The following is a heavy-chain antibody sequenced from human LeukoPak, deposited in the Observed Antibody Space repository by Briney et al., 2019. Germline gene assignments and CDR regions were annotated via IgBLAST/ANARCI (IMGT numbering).Heavy chain of an antibody. CDR3: AREREGPYGYLDY. J-gene: IGHJ4*02. Sequence: PSETLSLTCTVSGYSIRSGYYWGWIRQPPGKGLEWIGSIYQSGSSYYNPSLKSRVIISVDTSKNKLSLKLSSVTAADTAVYYCAREREGPYGYLDYWGQGTLVTVSS. V-gene: IGHV4-38-2*02. D-gene: IGHD4-17*01. CDR1: GYSIRSGYY. CDR2: IYQSGSS.